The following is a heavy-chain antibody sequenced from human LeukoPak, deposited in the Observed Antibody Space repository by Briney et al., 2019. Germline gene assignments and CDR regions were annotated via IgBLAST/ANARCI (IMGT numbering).Heavy chain of an antibody. Sequence: SETLSLTCTVSGGSFSGYYWSWIRQPPGKGLDWIGHIHYSGSANYNPSLKSRVTISMDTSKNQFSLRLSSVTAADTAVFYCARGPVGGAFDIWGQGAMVTVSS. V-gene: IGHV4-59*01. CDR3: ARGPVGGAFDI. J-gene: IGHJ3*02. D-gene: IGHD3-16*01. CDR1: GGSFSGYY. CDR2: IHYSGSA.